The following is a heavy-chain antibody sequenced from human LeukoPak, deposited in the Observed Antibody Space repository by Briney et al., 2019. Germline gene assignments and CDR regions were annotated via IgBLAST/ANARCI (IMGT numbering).Heavy chain of an antibody. V-gene: IGHV4-39*01. CDR1: GGSISSGSYY. J-gene: IGHJ6*03. D-gene: IGHD3-3*01. CDR3: GRLFYDFWSGHYYYYMDV. CDR2: IYYSGST. Sequence: PSQTLSLTCTVPGGSISSGSYYWGWIRQPPGKGLEWIGSIYYSGSTYYNPSLKSRVTISVDTSKNQFSLKLSSVTAADTAVYYCGRLFYDFWSGHYYYYMDVWGKGTTVTVSS.